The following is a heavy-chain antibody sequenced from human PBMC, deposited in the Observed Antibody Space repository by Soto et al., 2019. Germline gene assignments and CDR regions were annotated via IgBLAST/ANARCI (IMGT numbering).Heavy chain of an antibody. D-gene: IGHD6-6*01. CDR2: IYYSGNT. CDR1: SASLSSSTYY. CDR3: ARSSHFHY. Sequence: QLQLQESGPGLVKPSETLSLTCSVSSASLSSSTYYWSWIRQPPGRGPEWIGSIYYSGNTYYKPSLTSRVSLSLDTARNQFSLKLTSATAADPGLYYCARSSHFHYWGQGILVTVSS. J-gene: IGHJ4*02. V-gene: IGHV4-39*01.